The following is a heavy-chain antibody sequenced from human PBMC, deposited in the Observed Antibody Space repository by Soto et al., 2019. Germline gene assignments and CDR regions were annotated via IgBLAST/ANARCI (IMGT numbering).Heavy chain of an antibody. CDR3: AKDMEVRSHCAMDV. CDR1: GFTFSNYF. J-gene: IGHJ6*02. CDR2: ITDSETGT. V-gene: IGHV3-23*01. D-gene: IGHD1-7*01. Sequence: GGSLRLSCAASGFTFSNYFMRWVRQAPGKGLEWVSTITDSETGTYYADSVKGRFTISRDNSKNTLYLQMNSLRAEDTAIYYRAKDMEVRSHCAMDVWGQGTTVTVSS.